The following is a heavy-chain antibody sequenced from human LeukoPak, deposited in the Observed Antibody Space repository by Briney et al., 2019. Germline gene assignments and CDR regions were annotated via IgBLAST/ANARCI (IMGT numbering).Heavy chain of an antibody. V-gene: IGHV3-23*01. D-gene: IGHD3-16*01. CDR3: AKDREYSYVYDAFDI. CDR1: GFTFSSYA. J-gene: IGHJ3*02. Sequence: GGSLRLSCAASGFTFSSYAMSWVRQAPGKGLEWVSGMSGSGGSTYYADSVKGRFTISRDNSKNTLYLQMNTLRAEDTAVYYCAKDREYSYVYDAFDIWCQGTLVTVSS. CDR2: MSGSGGST.